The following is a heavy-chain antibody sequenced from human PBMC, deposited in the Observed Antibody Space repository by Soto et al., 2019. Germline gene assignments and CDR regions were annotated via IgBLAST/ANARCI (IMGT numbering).Heavy chain of an antibody. CDR3: ARDGVAFGFDY. Sequence: EVQLVESGGDLVQPGGSLRLSCVASGFSFRRYWMSWVRQAPGKGLEWVAKIKEDGSEKNYVDSVRGRFTISRDNAKNSQYLQMNSLTAEDTAVYYCARDGVAFGFDYWGQGTLVTVSS. V-gene: IGHV3-7*04. CDR1: GFSFRRYW. CDR2: IKEDGSEK. D-gene: IGHD2-15*01. J-gene: IGHJ4*02.